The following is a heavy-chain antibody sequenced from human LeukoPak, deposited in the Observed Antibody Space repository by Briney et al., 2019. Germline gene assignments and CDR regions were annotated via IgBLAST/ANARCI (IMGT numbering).Heavy chain of an antibody. D-gene: IGHD3-10*01. CDR3: ARLLRYYDGSGSKYYYYYYMDV. Sequence: SESLTLTCTVSGGSISSSSYYWGRIRQPPGKGLEWVGSVYYSGSTYYSPSLKSRVTISVDTSKNQLYLKLSSVSAADTAVYYCARLLRYYDGSGSKYYYYYYMDVWGKGTTVTISS. CDR2: VYYSGST. CDR1: GGSISSSSYY. J-gene: IGHJ6*03. V-gene: IGHV4-39*01.